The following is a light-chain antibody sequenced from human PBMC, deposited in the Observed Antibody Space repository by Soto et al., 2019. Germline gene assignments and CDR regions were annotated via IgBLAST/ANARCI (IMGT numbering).Light chain of an antibody. CDR2: HVS. V-gene: IGLV2-14*03. CDR1: SSDVGAYNY. Sequence: QSALTQPASVSGSPGQSITISCTGTSSDVGAYNYFSWYQQHPGKVPKLMIYHVSDRRSGVSNRFSGSKSGNTASLTISGLQAEDEADYYCSSFTRSNSYVFGTGTKLTVL. CDR3: SSFTRSNSYV. J-gene: IGLJ1*01.